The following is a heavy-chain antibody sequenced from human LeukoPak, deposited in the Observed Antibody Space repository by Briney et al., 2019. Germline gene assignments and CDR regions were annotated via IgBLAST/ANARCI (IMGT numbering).Heavy chain of an antibody. CDR1: GYSINNYW. CDR2: IYPADSDI. D-gene: IGHD2-15*01. V-gene: IGHV5-51*01. Sequence: GESLKISCKGSGYSINNYWIGWVRQMPGKGLEWMGIIYPADSDIRYSPSFHGQVTTSADKSISTAYLQWSSLKASDTAMYYCARQEYCSGGSCYTWFDPWGQGTLVTVSS. J-gene: IGHJ5*02. CDR3: ARQEYCSGGSCYTWFDP.